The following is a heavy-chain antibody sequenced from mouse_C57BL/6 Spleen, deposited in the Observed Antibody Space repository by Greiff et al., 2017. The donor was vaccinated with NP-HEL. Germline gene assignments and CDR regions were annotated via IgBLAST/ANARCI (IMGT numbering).Heavy chain of an antibody. V-gene: IGHV1-64*01. D-gene: IGHD1-3*01. CDR2: INPTSGST. CDR3: ARGSGYCDMDY. CDR1: GYTFTSYW. Sequence: QVQLQQSGAELVKPGASVKLSCKASGYTFTSYWMHWVKQRPGQGLEWIGMINPTSGSTNYNEKFKSKATLTVDKSSSTAYMQLSSLTSEDSAVYYCARGSGYCDMDYWGQGTTVTVSS. J-gene: IGHJ4*01.